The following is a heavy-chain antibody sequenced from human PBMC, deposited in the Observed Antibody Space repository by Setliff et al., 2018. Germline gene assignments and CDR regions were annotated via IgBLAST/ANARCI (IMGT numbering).Heavy chain of an antibody. Sequence: GGSLRLSCAASGFTFTSYAMRWVRQAPGKGLEWVSSISGSGGSTYYADSVKGRFTIPRDNSNNALYLQMNSLRAEDTAIYYCAKGGYSGSHYFDYWGQGTLVTVSS. CDR3: AKGGYSGSHYFDY. V-gene: IGHV3-23*01. CDR1: GFTFTSYA. J-gene: IGHJ4*02. CDR2: ISGSGGST. D-gene: IGHD1-26*01.